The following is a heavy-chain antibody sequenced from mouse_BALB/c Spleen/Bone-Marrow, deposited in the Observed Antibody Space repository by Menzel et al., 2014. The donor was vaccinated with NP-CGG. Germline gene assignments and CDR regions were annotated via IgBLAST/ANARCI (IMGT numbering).Heavy chain of an antibody. CDR1: GYTFTSYY. CDR3: TRRLLYYAMDY. Sequence: QVQLQQSGAELVKPGASVKLSCKASGYTFTSYYMYWVKQRPGQGLEWIGEINPGNGGTNFNEKFKSKATLTVDKSSSTAYMQLSSLTSEDSAVYYCTRRLLYYAMDYWGQGTSVTVSS. J-gene: IGHJ4*01. V-gene: IGHV1S81*02. D-gene: IGHD2-13*01. CDR2: INPGNGGT.